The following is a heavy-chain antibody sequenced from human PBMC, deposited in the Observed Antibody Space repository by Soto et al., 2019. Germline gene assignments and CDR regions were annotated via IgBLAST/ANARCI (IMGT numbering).Heavy chain of an antibody. V-gene: IGHV3-33*01. CDR2: IWYDGSNK. Sequence: HPVGSLRLSCAASGFTFSSYGMHWVRQAPGKGLEWVAVIWYDGSNKYYADSVKGRFTISRDNSKNTLYLQMNSLRAEDTAVYYCARDDSDSSGWSDFDFWGQGTLVIVSS. CDR1: GFTFSSYG. J-gene: IGHJ4*02. CDR3: ARDDSDSSGWSDFDF. D-gene: IGHD6-19*01.